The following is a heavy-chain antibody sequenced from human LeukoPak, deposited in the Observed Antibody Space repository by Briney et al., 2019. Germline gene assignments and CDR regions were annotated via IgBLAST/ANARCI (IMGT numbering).Heavy chain of an antibody. CDR2: ISSSSSYI. CDR3: ARDVEDIVATEPGY. D-gene: IGHD5-12*01. J-gene: IGHJ4*02. CDR1: GFTFSSYA. V-gene: IGHV3-21*01. Sequence: GGSLRLSCAASGFTFSSYAMSWVRQAPGKGLEWVSSISSSSSYIYYADSVKGRFTISRDNAKNSLDLQMNSLRAEDTAVYYCARDVEDIVATEPGYWGQGTLVTVSS.